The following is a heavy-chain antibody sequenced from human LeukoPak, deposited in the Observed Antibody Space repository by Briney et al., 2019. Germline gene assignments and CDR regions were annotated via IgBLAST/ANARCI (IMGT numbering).Heavy chain of an antibody. Sequence: SETLSLTCAVSGYSISSGYYWGWIRQPPGKGLEWIGSIYHSGSTYYNPSLKSQVTISADTSKNQFSLKLSSVTAADTAMYYCANHAVTSTWFFDLWGRGTLVTVSS. CDR3: ANHAVTSTWFFDL. CDR1: GYSISSGYY. D-gene: IGHD4-17*01. V-gene: IGHV4-38-2*01. CDR2: IYHSGST. J-gene: IGHJ2*01.